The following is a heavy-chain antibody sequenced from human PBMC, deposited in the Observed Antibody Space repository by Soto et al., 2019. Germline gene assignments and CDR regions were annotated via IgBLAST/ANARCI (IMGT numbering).Heavy chain of an antibody. V-gene: IGHV1-69*13. CDR3: ARRGNNYGSYDY. CDR1: GGTFSSYA. D-gene: IGHD5-18*01. J-gene: IGHJ4*02. Sequence: GASVKVSCKASGGTFSSYAISWVRQAPGQGLEWMGGIIPIFGTANYAQKFQGRVTITADESTSTAYMELSSLRSEDTAVYYCARRGNNYGSYDYWRQRTLVTVSS. CDR2: IIPIFGTA.